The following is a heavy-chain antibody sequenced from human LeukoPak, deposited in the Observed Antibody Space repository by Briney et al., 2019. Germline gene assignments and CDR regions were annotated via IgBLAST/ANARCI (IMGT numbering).Heavy chain of an antibody. CDR2: ISSSSSYI. Sequence: PGGSLRLSCAASGFTFSSYSMNWVRQAPGKGLEWVSSISSSSSYIYYADSVKGRFSISRDNAKNSLYLQMNSLRAEDTALYYCARVSQASRNSPIDYWGQGTLVTVSS. CDR3: ARVSQASRNSPIDY. D-gene: IGHD1-1*01. CDR1: GFTFSSYS. J-gene: IGHJ4*02. V-gene: IGHV3-21*04.